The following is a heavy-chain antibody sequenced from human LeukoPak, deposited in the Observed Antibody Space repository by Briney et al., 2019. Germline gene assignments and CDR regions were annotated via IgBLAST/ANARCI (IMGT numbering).Heavy chain of an antibody. J-gene: IGHJ4*02. Sequence: GGSLRLSCAASGFTFDDYGMSWVRQAPGKGLEWVSGINWNGGSTGYADSVKGRFTISRDNAKNSLYLQMNSLRAEDTALYYCARDEGNVDTAMAGHYWGQGTLVTVSS. CDR3: ARDEGNVDTAMAGHY. CDR2: INWNGGST. V-gene: IGHV3-20*04. CDR1: GFTFDDYG. D-gene: IGHD5-18*01.